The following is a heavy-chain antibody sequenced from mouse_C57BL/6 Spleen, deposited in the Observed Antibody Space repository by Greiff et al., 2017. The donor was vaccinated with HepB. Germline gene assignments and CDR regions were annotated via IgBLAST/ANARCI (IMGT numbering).Heavy chain of an antibody. CDR3: ARRGYYGSSYGFAY. Sequence: VKLQESGPELVKPGASVKLSCKASGYTFTSYDINWVKQRPGQGLEWIGWIYPRDGSTKYNEKFKGKATLTVDTSSSTAYMELHSLTSEDSAVYFCARRGYYGSSYGFAYWGQGTLVTVSA. J-gene: IGHJ3*01. CDR1: GYTFTSYD. D-gene: IGHD1-1*01. CDR2: IYPRDGST. V-gene: IGHV1-85*01.